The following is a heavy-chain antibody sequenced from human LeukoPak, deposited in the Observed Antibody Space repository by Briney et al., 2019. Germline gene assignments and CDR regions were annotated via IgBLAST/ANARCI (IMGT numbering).Heavy chain of an antibody. CDR3: ARDGAYSSSWVWFDP. CDR2: ISSRGSTI. CDR1: GFTFSSYE. D-gene: IGHD6-13*01. Sequence: PGGSLRLPCAASGFTFSSYEMNWVRQAPGKGLEGVSYISSRGSTIYYADSVKGRFTISRDNAKNSLYLQMNSLRAEDTAVYYCARDGAYSSSWVWFDPWGQGTLVTVSS. V-gene: IGHV3-48*03. J-gene: IGHJ5*02.